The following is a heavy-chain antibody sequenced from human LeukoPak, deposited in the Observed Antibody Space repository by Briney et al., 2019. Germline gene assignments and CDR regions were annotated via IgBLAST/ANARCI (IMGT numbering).Heavy chain of an antibody. CDR1: GFTFSNAW. D-gene: IGHD6-13*01. Sequence: GGSLRLSCAASGFTFSNAWMSWVRQAPGKGLEWVGRIKSKTDGGTTDYAAPVKGRFTISRDDSKNTLYLQMNSLKTEDTAVYYCTTRVGIAAASESTPGDYWGQGTLVTVSS. J-gene: IGHJ4*02. CDR2: IKSKTDGGTT. CDR3: TTRVGIAAASESTPGDY. V-gene: IGHV3-15*01.